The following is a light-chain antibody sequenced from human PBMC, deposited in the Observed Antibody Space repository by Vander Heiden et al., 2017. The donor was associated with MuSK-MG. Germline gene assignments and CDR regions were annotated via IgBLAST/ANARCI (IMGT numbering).Light chain of an antibody. Sequence: DIQMTQSPSSLSASIGDGVTNACPASQSISTYLNWYQQKPGKAPNLLIYSASSLQSGVPSRFSGSGSGTDFTLTISSLQPEDFATYYCQQSFSTPSTFGGGTKVEIK. CDR3: QQSFSTPST. CDR2: SAS. CDR1: QSISTY. V-gene: IGKV1-39*01. J-gene: IGKJ4*01.